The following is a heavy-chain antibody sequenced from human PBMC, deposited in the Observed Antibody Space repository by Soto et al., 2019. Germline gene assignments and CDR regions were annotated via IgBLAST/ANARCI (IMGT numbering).Heavy chain of an antibody. CDR3: AVDHYYDSSGYDAFDI. CDR2: IDWDDDK. D-gene: IGHD3-22*01. J-gene: IGHJ3*02. Sequence: XGPTLVNPTQTLTLTCTFSGFSLSTTGMRVSWIRQPPGKALEWLARIDWDDDKFYSTSLKTRLTISRDTSRNLVVLTMTNVDPGDTATYYCAVDHYYDSSGYDAFDIWGQGTLVTVSS. V-gene: IGHV2-70*04. CDR1: GFSLSTTGMR.